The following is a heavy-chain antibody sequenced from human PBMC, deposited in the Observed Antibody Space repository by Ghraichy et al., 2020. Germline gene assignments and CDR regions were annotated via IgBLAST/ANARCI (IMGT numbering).Heavy chain of an antibody. J-gene: IGHJ6*02. Sequence: GESLNISCAASGFTFSSYSMNWVRQAPGKGLEWVSSISSSSSYIYYADSVKGRFTISRDNAKNSLYLQMNSLRAEDTAVYYCARDWDGAAYYYYGMEVWGQGTTVTVSS. D-gene: IGHD1-26*01. V-gene: IGHV3-21*01. CDR3: ARDWDGAAYYYYGMEV. CDR1: GFTFSSYS. CDR2: ISSSSSYI.